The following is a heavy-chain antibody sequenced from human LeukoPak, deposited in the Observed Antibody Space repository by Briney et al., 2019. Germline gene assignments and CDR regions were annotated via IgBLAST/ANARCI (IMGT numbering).Heavy chain of an antibody. D-gene: IGHD5-12*01. CDR3: ARLGGYGSSFDY. V-gene: IGHV4-34*01. J-gene: IGHJ4*02. CDR2: INHSGST. Sequence: SETLSLTCAVYGGSFSGYYWSWIRQPPGKGLEWIGEINHSGSTNYNPSLKSRVTISVDTSKNQFSLKLSSVTAADTAVYYCARLGGYGSSFDYWGQGTLVTVSS. CDR1: GGSFSGYY.